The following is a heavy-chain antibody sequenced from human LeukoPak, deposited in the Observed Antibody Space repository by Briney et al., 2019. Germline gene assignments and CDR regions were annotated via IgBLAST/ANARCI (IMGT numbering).Heavy chain of an antibody. J-gene: IGHJ4*02. D-gene: IGHD4-11*01. CDR3: ARGRTTGEY. Sequence: GGSLRLSCAASGLTFSSYWMSRVRQAPGKGLEWVANIRQDGSEKYYVDSVKGRFTISRDNAKNSLYLQMNSLRAEDTAVYYCARGRTTGEYWGQGTLVTVSS. V-gene: IGHV3-7*01. CDR2: IRQDGSEK. CDR1: GLTFSSYW.